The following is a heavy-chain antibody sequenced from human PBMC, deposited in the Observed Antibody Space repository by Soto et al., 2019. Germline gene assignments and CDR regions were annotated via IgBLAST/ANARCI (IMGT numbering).Heavy chain of an antibody. CDR2: INSDGSST. V-gene: IGHV3-74*01. CDR3: ARGTNDGYYYYYYYMDV. D-gene: IGHD1-1*01. CDR1: GFTFSSYW. Sequence: GGSLRLSCAASGFTFSSYWMHWVRQAPGKGLVWVSRINSDGSSTSYADSVKGRFTDSSDNAKNTLDLQMNSLRAEETAVYYCARGTNDGYYYYYYYMDVWGKGTTVTVSS. J-gene: IGHJ6*03.